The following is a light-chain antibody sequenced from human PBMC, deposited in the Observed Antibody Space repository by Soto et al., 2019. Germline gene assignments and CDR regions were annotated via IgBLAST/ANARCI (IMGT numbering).Light chain of an antibody. CDR3: QHYNNWPLT. J-gene: IGKJ4*01. CDR1: QSISNY. Sequence: EIVLTQSPATLSLSPGERATLSCRASQSISNYLAWYQHKPGQAPRLLIYDASNRATATPPRFSGSGSGTEFTLTISSLQSEDFAVYYCQHYNNWPLTFGGGTKVDIK. CDR2: DAS. V-gene: IGKV3D-15*01.